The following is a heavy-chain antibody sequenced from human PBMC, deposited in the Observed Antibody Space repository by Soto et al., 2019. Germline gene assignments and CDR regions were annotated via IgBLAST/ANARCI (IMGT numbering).Heavy chain of an antibody. Sequence: EVQLVESGGGLVQPGGSLKLSCAVSGSTFSGYAIHWVRQASGKGLEWVGRVRNKVNNYATAYATSVEGRFSISRDDSGNTAYLQMNGLKTEDTAIYYCAGGSDFWRFDHWGQGTLVTVSS. CDR1: GSTFSGYA. V-gene: IGHV3-73*01. CDR2: VRNKVNNYAT. J-gene: IGHJ4*02. D-gene: IGHD3-3*01. CDR3: AGGSDFWRFDH.